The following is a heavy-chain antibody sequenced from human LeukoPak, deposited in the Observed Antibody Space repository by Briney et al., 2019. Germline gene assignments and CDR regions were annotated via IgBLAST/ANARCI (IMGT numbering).Heavy chain of an antibody. Sequence: LRLSCTVSGGSISNGDQYWSWIRQHPGKGLEWIGHIYYSGSTYYNPSLKSRVTISVDTSKNQFSLKLSSVTAADTAVYYRAGSFLDWSAGWFDPWGQGTLVTVSS. D-gene: IGHD3-9*01. CDR1: GGSISNGDQY. CDR3: AGSFLDWSAGWFDP. J-gene: IGHJ5*02. V-gene: IGHV4-30-4*08. CDR2: IYYSGST.